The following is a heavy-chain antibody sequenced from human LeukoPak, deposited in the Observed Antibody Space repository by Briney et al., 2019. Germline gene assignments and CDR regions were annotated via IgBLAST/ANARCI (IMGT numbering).Heavy chain of an antibody. CDR2: ISGSGGST. V-gene: IGHV3-23*01. Sequence: GGSLRLSCAASGFTFSSYAMSWVRQAPGKGLEWVSAISGSGGSTYYADSVKGRFTISRDNSKNTLYLQMNSLRAEDTAVYYCAKLIRGVIIYYYHGMDVWGQGTTVTVSS. CDR1: GFTFSSYA. D-gene: IGHD3-10*01. J-gene: IGHJ6*02. CDR3: AKLIRGVIIYYYHGMDV.